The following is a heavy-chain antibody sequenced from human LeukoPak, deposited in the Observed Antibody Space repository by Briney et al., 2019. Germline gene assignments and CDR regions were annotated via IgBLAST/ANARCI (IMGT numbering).Heavy chain of an antibody. CDR2: ISYDGSNK. CDR1: GITFSSYA. J-gene: IGHJ4*02. D-gene: IGHD6-19*01. Sequence: GGSLRLSCAASGITFSSYAMHWVRQAPGKGLEWVAVISYDGSNKYYADSVKGRFTISRDNSKNTLYLQMNSLRAEDTAVYYCARGGSGWSNYFDYWGQGTLVTVSS. CDR3: ARGGSGWSNYFDY. V-gene: IGHV3-30-3*01.